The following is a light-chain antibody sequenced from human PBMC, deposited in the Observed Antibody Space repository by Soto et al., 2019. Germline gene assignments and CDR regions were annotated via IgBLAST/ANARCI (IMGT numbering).Light chain of an antibody. V-gene: IGKV3-15*01. J-gene: IGKJ4*01. Sequence: IVMTQSPATLSVSPGERATLSCRASQSVSSNLAWYQQKPGQAPRLLIYGASTRATGIPVRFSGSGSGTEFTLTISSLQSEDFAVYYCQQYSNWPPLTFGGGTKVDIK. CDR1: QSVSSN. CDR2: GAS. CDR3: QQYSNWPPLT.